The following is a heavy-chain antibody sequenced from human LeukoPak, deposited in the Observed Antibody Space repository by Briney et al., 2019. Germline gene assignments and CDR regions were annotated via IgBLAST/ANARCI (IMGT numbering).Heavy chain of an antibody. V-gene: IGHV3-30*03. Sequence: GGSLRLSCAASGFTFSSYGMHWVRQAPGKGLEWVAVISYDGSNKYYADSVKGRFTISRDNSKNTLYLQMNSLRAEDTAVYYCATSSPWDPANYYYYGMDVWGQGTTVTVSS. CDR3: ATSSPWDPANYYYYGMDV. J-gene: IGHJ6*02. CDR2: ISYDGSNK. CDR1: GFTFSSYG. D-gene: IGHD1-26*01.